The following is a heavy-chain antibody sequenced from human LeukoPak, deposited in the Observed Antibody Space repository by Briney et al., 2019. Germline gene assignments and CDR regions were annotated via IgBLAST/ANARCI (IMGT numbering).Heavy chain of an antibody. CDR3: ARVGSASVWFGELLLRGPFDY. Sequence: ASVKVSCKASGYTFTGYYMHWVRQAPGQGLEWMGNINPSGGSTSYAQKFQGRVTMTRDTSTSTVYMELSSLRSEDTAVYYCARVGSASVWFGELLLRGPFDYWGQGTLVTVSS. D-gene: IGHD3-10*01. CDR1: GYTFTGYY. J-gene: IGHJ4*02. V-gene: IGHV1-46*01. CDR2: INPSGGST.